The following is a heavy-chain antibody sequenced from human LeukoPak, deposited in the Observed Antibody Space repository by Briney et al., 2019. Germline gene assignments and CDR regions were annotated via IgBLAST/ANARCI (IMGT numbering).Heavy chain of an antibody. CDR1: GGSLSGYY. Sequence: SETLSLTCGVSGGSLSGYYWSWVRQSPGKGLEWIGEISHLGTTNYNPSLKSRVTISEDTSENQFSLKLSSVTVADTAVYYCARGQRLRYYYDRSAFDVWGHGTMVTVSS. CDR3: ARGQRLRYYYDRSAFDV. D-gene: IGHD3-22*01. CDR2: ISHLGTT. V-gene: IGHV4-34*01. J-gene: IGHJ3*01.